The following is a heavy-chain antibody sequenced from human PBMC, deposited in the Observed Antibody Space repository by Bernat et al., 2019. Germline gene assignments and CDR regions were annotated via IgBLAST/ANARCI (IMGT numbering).Heavy chain of an antibody. CDR1: GGTFSSYA. CDR3: ARLTTDWRYCSSTSGYGGPFDP. J-gene: IGHJ5*02. Sequence: QVQLVQSGAEVKKPGSSVKVSCKASGGTFSSYAISWVRQAPGQGLEWMGRIIPILGIANYAQKFQGRVTITADKSTSTAYMELSSLRSEDTAVYYCARLTTDWRYCSSTSGYGGPFDPWGQGTLVTVSS. CDR2: IIPILGIA. V-gene: IGHV1-69*04. D-gene: IGHD2-2*01.